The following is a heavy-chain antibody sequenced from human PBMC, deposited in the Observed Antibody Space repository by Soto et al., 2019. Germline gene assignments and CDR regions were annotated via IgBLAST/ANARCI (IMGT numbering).Heavy chain of an antibody. Sequence: VGSLRLSCTSSSVTINVHGIQWVRQAPAKGLEWVAFITNDASVQYYAESVKGRFTISRDHSKNTVDLQMSSLRSEESAVYYCARDIWSGDYKWFDSWGPGTLVTVSS. J-gene: IGHJ5*01. CDR2: ITNDASVQ. D-gene: IGHD3-3*01. CDR3: ARDIWSGDYKWFDS. V-gene: IGHV3-30*03. CDR1: SVTINVHG.